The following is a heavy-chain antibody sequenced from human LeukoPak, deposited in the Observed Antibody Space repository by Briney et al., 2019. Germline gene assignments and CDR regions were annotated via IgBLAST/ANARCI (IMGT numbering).Heavy chain of an antibody. CDR2: INHSRGT. CDR1: GGSITAYY. J-gene: IGHJ4*02. V-gene: IGHV4-34*01. Sequence: PSETLSLTCSVYGGSITAYYWSWIRQPPGKGLEWIGEINHSRGTKYNPSLESRVTILLDASKNEFSLNLNSVTAADTAVCYCAREDYYFDSWGQGTLVTVSS. CDR3: AREDYYFDS.